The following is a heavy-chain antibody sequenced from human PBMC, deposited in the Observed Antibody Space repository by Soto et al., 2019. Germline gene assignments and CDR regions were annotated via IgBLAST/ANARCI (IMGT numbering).Heavy chain of an antibody. CDR3: ARQRTTVVTQAYFDH. J-gene: IGHJ4*02. D-gene: IGHD2-21*02. V-gene: IGHV4-39*01. Sequence: PSETLSLTCIVSGESISSSSYYWGWIRQPSGKGLEWIGSIYYSGRTYYNPSFKSRVTISIDTSKNQSSLKLSSVTATDTAVYYCARQRTTVVTQAYFDHWGQGALVTVSS. CDR2: IYYSGRT. CDR1: GESISSSSYY.